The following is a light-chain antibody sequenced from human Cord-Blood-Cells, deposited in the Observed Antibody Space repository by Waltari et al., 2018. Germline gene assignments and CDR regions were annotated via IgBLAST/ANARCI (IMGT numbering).Light chain of an antibody. CDR3: CSYAGSYRV. Sequence: QSALTQPRSVSGSPGQSVPISCPGTSSDAGGYTHFSWYKQHTGKAPKLRIYDVSKRPSGVPDCFSGSKSGNTASLTISGLQAEDEADYYCCSYAGSYRVFGGGTKLTVL. J-gene: IGLJ3*02. V-gene: IGLV2-11*01. CDR2: DVS. CDR1: SSDAGGYTH.